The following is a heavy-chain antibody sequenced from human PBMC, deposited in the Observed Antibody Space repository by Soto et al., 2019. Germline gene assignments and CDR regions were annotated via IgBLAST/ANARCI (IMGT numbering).Heavy chain of an antibody. CDR1: GFTFSTYA. Sequence: QVQLVESGGGVVQPGKSLRLSCAASGFTFSTYAMNWVRQAPGKGLEWVAVKWFDGSNKYYANSVKGRFTIFRDNSKNTLYLQMSSLRVEDTAVYYCARDDPYGDYRFDYWGQGTLVTVSS. V-gene: IGHV3-33*01. CDR3: ARDDPYGDYRFDY. CDR2: KWFDGSNK. J-gene: IGHJ4*02. D-gene: IGHD4-17*01.